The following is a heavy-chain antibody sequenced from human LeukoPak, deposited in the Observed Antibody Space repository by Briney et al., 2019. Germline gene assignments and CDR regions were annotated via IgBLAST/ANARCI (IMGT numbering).Heavy chain of an antibody. CDR2: ISASGGST. D-gene: IGHD6-13*01. CDR1: GFTSSSSA. V-gene: IGHV3-23*01. J-gene: IGHJ4*02. CDR3: AKTRPLDSSSWSHGDY. Sequence: GSLRLSCAASGFTSSSSAMSWVRQVPGKGLEWVSGISASGGSTSYADSVKGRFTISRDNSKNTLYLQMNSLRAEDTAVYYCAKTRPLDSSSWSHGDYWGQGTLVTVSS.